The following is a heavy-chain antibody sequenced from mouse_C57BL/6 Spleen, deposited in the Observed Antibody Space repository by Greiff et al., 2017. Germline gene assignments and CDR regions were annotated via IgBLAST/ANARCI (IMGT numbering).Heavy chain of an antibody. CDR3: ARGDGNYSYYFDY. D-gene: IGHD2-1*01. CDR1: GFSLTSYG. Sequence: QVQLKESGPGLVAPSQSLSITCTVSGFSLTSYGVHWVRQPPGKGLEWLVVIWSDGSTTYNSALKSSLSSSKDNSKSQVFLKMNSLQTDDTAVYYCARGDGNYSYYFDYWGKGTTLTVSS. V-gene: IGHV2-6*03. CDR2: IWSDGST. J-gene: IGHJ2*01.